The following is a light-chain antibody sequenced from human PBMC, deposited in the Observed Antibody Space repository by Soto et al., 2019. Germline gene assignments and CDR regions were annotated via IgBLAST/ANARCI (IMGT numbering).Light chain of an antibody. Sequence: EVVLTQSPGSLSLSPGERATLSCRASQSVISSYLAWYQQKPGQAPRLLIYGASSRATGIPDRFSGSGSGTDFTLTISRLEREDCAVYYCQQFGGSLTWTFGEGTKVEIK. CDR1: QSVISSY. CDR3: QQFGGSLTWT. V-gene: IGKV3-20*01. CDR2: GAS. J-gene: IGKJ1*01.